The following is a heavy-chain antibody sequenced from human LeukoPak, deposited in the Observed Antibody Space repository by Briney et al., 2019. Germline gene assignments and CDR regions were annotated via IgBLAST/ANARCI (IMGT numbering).Heavy chain of an antibody. V-gene: IGHV4-38-2*02. D-gene: IGHD6-13*01. CDR1: GYSISSGYY. CDR3: ARGVGSSWTNWFDP. J-gene: IGHJ5*02. Sequence: SETLSLTCTVSGYSISSGYYWGWIRQPPGKGLEWIGSIYHSGSTYYNPSLKSRVTISVDTSKNQFSLKQSSVTAADTAVYYCARGVGSSWTNWFDPWGQGTLVTVSS. CDR2: IYHSGST.